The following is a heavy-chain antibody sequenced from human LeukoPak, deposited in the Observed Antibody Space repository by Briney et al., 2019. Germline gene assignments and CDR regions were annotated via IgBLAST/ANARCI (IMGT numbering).Heavy chain of an antibody. CDR2: IIPILGIA. CDR1: GGTFSSYA. D-gene: IGHD1-26*01. CDR3: ARVSPEIVGAEYYFAY. Sequence: SVKLSCKASGGTFSSYAISWVRQAPGQGLEWMGRIIPILGIANYAHKFQGRVTITADKSTSTAYMELSSLRSEHTAVYYCARVSPEIVGAEYYFAYWGQGTLVTVSS. J-gene: IGHJ4*02. V-gene: IGHV1-69*04.